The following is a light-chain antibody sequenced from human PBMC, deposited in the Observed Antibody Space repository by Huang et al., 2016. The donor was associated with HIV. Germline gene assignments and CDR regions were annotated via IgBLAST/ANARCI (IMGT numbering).Light chain of an antibody. Sequence: DIQMTQSPSSLSASVGDRVTITCQASQDISTYLNWYQQKPGNAPKVLIYAASNLETWVPSRFSGSGSGTEFTFTISSLQPGDIATYYCQQYDNLPWTFGQGTKVEIK. J-gene: IGKJ1*01. CDR3: QQYDNLPWT. CDR1: QDISTY. CDR2: AAS. V-gene: IGKV1-33*01.